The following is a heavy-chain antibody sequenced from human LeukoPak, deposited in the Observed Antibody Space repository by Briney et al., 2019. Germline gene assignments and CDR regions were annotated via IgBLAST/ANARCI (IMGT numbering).Heavy chain of an antibody. D-gene: IGHD1-26*01. CDR1: GYTFTSYD. Sequence: GASVKVSCKASGYTFTSYDINWVRQATGQGLEWMGWMNPNSGNTGYAQKFQGRVTMTRNTSISTAYMELSSLRSEDTAVYYCARGSFLGSPIRPSPDYWGQGTLVTVSS. CDR2: MNPNSGNT. CDR3: ARGSFLGSPIRPSPDY. V-gene: IGHV1-8*01. J-gene: IGHJ4*02.